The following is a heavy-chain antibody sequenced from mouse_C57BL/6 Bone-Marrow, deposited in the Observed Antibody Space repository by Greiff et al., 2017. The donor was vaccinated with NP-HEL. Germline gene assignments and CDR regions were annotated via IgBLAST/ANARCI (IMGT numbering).Heavy chain of an antibody. Sequence: VQLQQSGAELARPGASVKLSCKASGYTFTSYGISWVKQRTGQGLEWIGEIYPRSGNTYYNEKFKGKATLTADKSSRTAYMELRSLTSEDSAVYFCARFGYDYYFDYWGQGTTLTVSS. D-gene: IGHD2-2*01. J-gene: IGHJ2*01. CDR2: IYPRSGNT. CDR1: GYTFTSYG. V-gene: IGHV1-81*01. CDR3: ARFGYDYYFDY.